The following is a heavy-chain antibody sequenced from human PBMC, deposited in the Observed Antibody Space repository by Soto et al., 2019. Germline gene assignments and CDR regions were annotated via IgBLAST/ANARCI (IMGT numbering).Heavy chain of an antibody. CDR3: ARGEDYYGSGSYWFDP. J-gene: IGHJ5*02. CDR2: INPSGGST. CDR1: GYTFTSYY. D-gene: IGHD3-10*01. V-gene: IGHV1-46*01. Sequence: ASVKVSCKASGYTFTSYYMHWVRQAPGQGLEWMGIINPSGGSTSYAQKFQGRVTMTRDTSTSTVYMELSSLRSEDTAVYYCARGEDYYGSGSYWFDPWGQGTLVTVSS.